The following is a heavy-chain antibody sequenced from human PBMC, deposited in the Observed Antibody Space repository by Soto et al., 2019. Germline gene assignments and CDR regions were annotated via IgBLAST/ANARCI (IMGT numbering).Heavy chain of an antibody. Sequence: QVQLQESGPGLVKPSETLSLTCAVSGGSISDYYWSWIRQPPGEGLEWFGYISYTGSTIYNPSLESRVTISIDTSKNQFSLKLTSVTAADTAVYYCATMTYYDRSYLFDYWGQGTLVTVSS. D-gene: IGHD3-22*01. CDR1: GGSISDYY. V-gene: IGHV4-59*01. J-gene: IGHJ4*02. CDR3: ATMTYYDRSYLFDY. CDR2: ISYTGST.